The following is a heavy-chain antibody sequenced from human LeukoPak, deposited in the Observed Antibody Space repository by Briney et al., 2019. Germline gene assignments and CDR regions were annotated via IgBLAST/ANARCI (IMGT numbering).Heavy chain of an antibody. CDR1: GYIFTTYW. V-gene: IGHV5-51*01. J-gene: IGHJ4*02. Sequence: NRGESLQISCKGSGYIFTTYWIAWVRHMPGKDLEWMGIIYPGDSDTRYSPSFQGQVTISADKSISTAYLQWSSLKASDTAMYYCARRDSSWYYLDYWGQGTLVTVSS. CDR2: IYPGDSDT. CDR3: ARRDSSWYYLDY. D-gene: IGHD6-13*01.